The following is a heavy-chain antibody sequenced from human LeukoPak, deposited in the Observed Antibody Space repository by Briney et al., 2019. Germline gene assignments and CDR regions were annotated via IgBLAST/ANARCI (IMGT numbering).Heavy chain of an antibody. D-gene: IGHD2-2*02. V-gene: IGHV4-61*02. CDR2: IYTSGST. Sequence: PSQTLSLTCTVSGGSISSGSYYWSWIRQPAGKGLEWMGRIYTSGSTNYNPSLKSRVTISVDTSKNQFSLKLSSVTAADTAVYYCAREDYCSSTSCYTHLDYWGQGTLVTVSS. CDR1: GGSISSGSYY. CDR3: AREDYCSSTSCYTHLDY. J-gene: IGHJ4*02.